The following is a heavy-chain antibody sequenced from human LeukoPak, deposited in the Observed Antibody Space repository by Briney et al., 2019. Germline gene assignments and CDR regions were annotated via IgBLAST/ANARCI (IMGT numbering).Heavy chain of an antibody. CDR3: ARSAYSSGWYAFDY. Sequence: GASVKVSCKASAGTFSSYAISWVRQAPGQGLEWMGGIIPIFGTANYAQKFQGRVTITADESTSTAYMELSSLRSEDTAVYYCARSAYSSGWYAFDYWGQGTLVTVSS. D-gene: IGHD6-19*01. CDR1: AGTFSSYA. CDR2: IIPIFGTA. J-gene: IGHJ4*02. V-gene: IGHV1-69*13.